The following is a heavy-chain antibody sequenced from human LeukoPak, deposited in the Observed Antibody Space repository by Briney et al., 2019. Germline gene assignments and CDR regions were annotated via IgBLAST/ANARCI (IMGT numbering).Heavy chain of an antibody. CDR2: IYYSGST. CDR3: ARQDGSGSYNPDI. Sequence: PSETLSLTCTVSGGSISSSSYYWGWIRQPPGKGLEWIGSIYYSGSTYYNPSLKSRVTISVDTSKNQFSLKLSSVTAADTAVYYCARQDGSGSYNPDIWGQGTMVTVSS. V-gene: IGHV4-39*01. CDR1: GGSISSSSYY. D-gene: IGHD3-10*01. J-gene: IGHJ3*02.